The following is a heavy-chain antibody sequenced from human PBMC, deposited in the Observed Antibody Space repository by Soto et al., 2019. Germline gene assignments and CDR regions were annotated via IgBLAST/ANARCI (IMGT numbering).Heavy chain of an antibody. Sequence: SETKCLTCTVSGGTISGFYWSWIRQHPGKGLEWIGYIYYSGSTNYNPSLKSRVTISVDTSKSQFSLKLSSVTAADTAVYFCAKDSEYIYGYFRWFDPWGQGSLVTVSS. CDR1: GGTISGFY. V-gene: IGHV4-59*01. CDR3: AKDSEYIYGYFRWFDP. CDR2: IYYSGST. D-gene: IGHD5-18*01. J-gene: IGHJ5*02.